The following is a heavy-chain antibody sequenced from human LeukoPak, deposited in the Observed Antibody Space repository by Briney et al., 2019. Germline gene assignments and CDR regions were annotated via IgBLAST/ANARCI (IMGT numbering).Heavy chain of an antibody. J-gene: IGHJ4*02. CDR2: ITDTGDTT. CDR3: AKRVPYSSSSVYFDH. Sequence: GGSPRLSCAASGFTFSSFGMNWVRQAPGKGLEWVSAITDTGDTTYYADSVKGRFTISRDNSKNTVYLQMSSLRADDTAVYYCAKRVPYSSSSVYFDHWGQGTLVSVSS. D-gene: IGHD6-6*01. CDR1: GFTFSSFG. V-gene: IGHV3-23*01.